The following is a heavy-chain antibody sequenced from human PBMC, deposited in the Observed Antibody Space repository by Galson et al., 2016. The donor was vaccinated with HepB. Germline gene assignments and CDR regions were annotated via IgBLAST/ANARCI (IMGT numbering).Heavy chain of an antibody. CDR2: IYYSGST. V-gene: IGHV4-39*01. CDR3: ARVRYYFDY. Sequence: ETLSLTCTVSGGSISSSSYYWGWIRQPPGKGLEWIGSIYYSGSTYYNPSLKRRVTISVDTSKNQFSLKLSSVTAADTAVYYCARVRYYFDYWGQGTLVTVSS. CDR1: GGSISSSSYY. J-gene: IGHJ4*02.